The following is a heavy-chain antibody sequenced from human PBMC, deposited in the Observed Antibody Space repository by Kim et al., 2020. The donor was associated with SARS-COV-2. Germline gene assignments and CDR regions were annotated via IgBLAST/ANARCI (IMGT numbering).Heavy chain of an antibody. CDR3: AKGLDRWLQLVDY. J-gene: IGHJ4*02. Sequence: YADSVKGRFTIARDNAKNSLYLQMNSLRAEDTALYYCAKGLDRWLQLVDYWGQGTLVTVSS. V-gene: IGHV3-9*01. D-gene: IGHD5-12*01.